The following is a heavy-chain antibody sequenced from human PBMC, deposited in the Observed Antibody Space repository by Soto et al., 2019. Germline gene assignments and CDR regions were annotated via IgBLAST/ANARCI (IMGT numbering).Heavy chain of an antibody. J-gene: IGHJ4*02. D-gene: IGHD3-10*01. Sequence: GGSLRLSCTASGFTFSSYAMTWVRQAPGRGLEGVSGITASGGRTFYADSVKGRFTISRDNSRSTLYLQMNSLRAEDTAVYYCASYGSGSYYNYWGQGTLVTVSS. V-gene: IGHV3-23*01. CDR2: ITASGGRT. CDR1: GFTFSSYA. CDR3: ASYGSGSYYNY.